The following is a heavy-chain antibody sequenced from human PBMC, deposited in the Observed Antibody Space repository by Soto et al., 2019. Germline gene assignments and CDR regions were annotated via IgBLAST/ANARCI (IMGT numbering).Heavy chain of an antibody. V-gene: IGHV3-30-3*01. CDR1: GFTFSSYA. Sequence: QVQLVESGGGVVQPGRSLRLSCAASGFTFSSYAMHWVRQAPGKGLEWVAVISYDGSNKYYADSVKGRFTISRDNSKNTLYLQMNSLRAEDTPVYYCARDQRRYQLLLYWGQGTLVTVSS. D-gene: IGHD2-2*01. CDR3: ARDQRRYQLLLY. CDR2: ISYDGSNK. J-gene: IGHJ4*02.